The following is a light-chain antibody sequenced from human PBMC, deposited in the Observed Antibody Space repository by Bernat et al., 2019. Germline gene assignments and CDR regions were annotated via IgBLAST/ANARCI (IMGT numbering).Light chain of an antibody. CDR3: QQRSSWPRT. V-gene: IGKV3-11*01. Sequence: EIMLTQSPATLSLSPGERATLSCRASQSVASYLAWYQQKPGQAPRLLIYDASNRATGIPDRFSGSGSGTDFTLSISSLEAEDFAVYYCQQRSSWPRTFGGGTKVEIK. CDR1: QSVASY. J-gene: IGKJ4*01. CDR2: DAS.